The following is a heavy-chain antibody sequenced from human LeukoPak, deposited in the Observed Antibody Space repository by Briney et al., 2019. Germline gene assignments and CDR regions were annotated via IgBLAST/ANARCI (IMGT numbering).Heavy chain of an antibody. V-gene: IGHV3-23*01. J-gene: IGHJ3*02. CDR3: AKPERHMTTVTTRVRNDAFDI. Sequence: GGSLRLSCVASGFTFNIYAMSWVRQAPGKGLEWVSAISDSGDSTYYADSVKGRFTISRDNSKNTLYLQMNSLRAEDTAVYCCAKPERHMTTVTTRVRNDAFDIWGQGTMVTVSS. CDR2: ISDSGDST. D-gene: IGHD4-17*01. CDR1: GFTFNIYA.